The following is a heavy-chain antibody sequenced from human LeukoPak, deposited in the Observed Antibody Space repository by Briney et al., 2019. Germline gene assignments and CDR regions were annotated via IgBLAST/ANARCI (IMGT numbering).Heavy chain of an antibody. CDR2: ISGSGTRT. Sequence: PGGSLRLSCAASGFTFTTYAMSWVRQAPGRGLEWVSAISGSGTRTYYADSVKGRFTVSRDNSKNTLYLQMNSLRAEDTAIYYCAREPTAAGYVDYWGQGTLAIVSS. V-gene: IGHV3-23*01. CDR1: GFTFTTYA. D-gene: IGHD2-2*01. CDR3: AREPTAAGYVDY. J-gene: IGHJ4*02.